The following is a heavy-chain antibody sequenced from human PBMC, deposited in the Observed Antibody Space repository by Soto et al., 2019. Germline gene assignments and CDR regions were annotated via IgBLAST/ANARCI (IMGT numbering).Heavy chain of an antibody. CDR1: GFTFSSYE. J-gene: IGHJ6*02. D-gene: IGHD5-18*01. CDR3: ARDQQLQTVAYYYGMDV. Sequence: LSCAASGFTFSSYEMNLVRQAPGKGLEWVSYISSSGSTIYYADSVKGRFTISRDNAKNSLYLQMNSLRAEDTAVYYCARDQQLQTVAYYYGMDVWGQGNTVTVSS. CDR2: ISSSGSTI. V-gene: IGHV3-48*03.